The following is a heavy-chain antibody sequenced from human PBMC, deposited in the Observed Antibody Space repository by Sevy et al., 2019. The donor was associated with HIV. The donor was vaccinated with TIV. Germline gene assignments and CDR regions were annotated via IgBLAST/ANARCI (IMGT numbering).Heavy chain of an antibody. CDR3: ARLEDDYDFWSGSPHRWFDP. J-gene: IGHJ5*02. Sequence: SETLSLTCTVSGGSISSSSYYRGWIRQPPGKGLEWIGSIYYSGSTYYNPSLKSRVTISVDTSKNQFSLKLSSVTAADTAVYYCARLEDDYDFWSGSPHRWFDPWGQGTLVTVSS. CDR2: IYYSGST. CDR1: GGSISSSSYY. D-gene: IGHD3-3*01. V-gene: IGHV4-39*01.